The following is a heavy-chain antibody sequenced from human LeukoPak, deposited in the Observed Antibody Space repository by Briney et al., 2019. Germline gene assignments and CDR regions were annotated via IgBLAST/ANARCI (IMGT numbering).Heavy chain of an antibody. V-gene: IGHV3-23*01. Sequence: PGGSLRLSCTASGFTFSSYAMYWVRQAPGKGLEWVSGIFGSGGSAHYADSVKGRFTISRDNSQNTVYLQMNSLSAEDTAVYYCGKTTTGYSSGRNPAWPVDYWGQGTLVTVSS. J-gene: IGHJ4*02. CDR2: IFGSGGSA. CDR1: GFTFSSYA. CDR3: GKTTTGYSSGRNPAWPVDY. D-gene: IGHD6-19*01.